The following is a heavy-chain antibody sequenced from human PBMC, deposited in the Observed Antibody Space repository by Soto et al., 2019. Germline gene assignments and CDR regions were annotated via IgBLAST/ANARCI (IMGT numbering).Heavy chain of an antibody. Sequence: PSETLSLTCTVSGGSISSYYWSWILQPPGKGLEWIGYIYYSGSTNYNPSLKSRVTISVDTSKNQFSLKLSSVTAADTAVYDCARVRNYYGSGSYYNTYYYYYYMDVWGKGTTVTVSS. CDR2: IYYSGST. CDR3: ARVRNYYGSGSYYNTYYYYYYMDV. D-gene: IGHD3-10*01. J-gene: IGHJ6*03. V-gene: IGHV4-59*01. CDR1: GGSISSYY.